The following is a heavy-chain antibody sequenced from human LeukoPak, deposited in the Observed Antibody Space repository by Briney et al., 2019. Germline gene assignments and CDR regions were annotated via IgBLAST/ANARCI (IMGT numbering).Heavy chain of an antibody. CDR2: ISFDGGTS. D-gene: IGHD5-24*01. CDR3: AKSREGVPTRCLDS. J-gene: IGHJ4*02. Sequence: SGGSLSLPCAASGFTFSAYGMNWVRQAPGKGLEWVAIISFDGGTSYYADSVKGRFTISRDTSKNTLYLQMDSLRAEDTTVYYCAKSREGVPTRCLDSWGEETLATVSS. V-gene: IGHV3-30*18. CDR1: GFTFSAYG.